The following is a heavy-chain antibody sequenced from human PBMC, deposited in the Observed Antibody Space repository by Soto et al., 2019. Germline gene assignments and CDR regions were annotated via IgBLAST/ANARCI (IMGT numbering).Heavy chain of an antibody. J-gene: IGHJ5*02. D-gene: IGHD3-3*01. Sequence: TSETLSLTCTVSGGSISTSSYYWGWIRQPPGKGLEWIGSFYYSGRTYYNPSLKSRVTISVDTSKSQFSLKLSSVTAADTAVYYCARHATYYDFWSGSRFDPWGQGTLVTVSS. CDR3: ARHATYYDFWSGSRFDP. V-gene: IGHV4-39*01. CDR2: FYYSGRT. CDR1: GGSISTSSYY.